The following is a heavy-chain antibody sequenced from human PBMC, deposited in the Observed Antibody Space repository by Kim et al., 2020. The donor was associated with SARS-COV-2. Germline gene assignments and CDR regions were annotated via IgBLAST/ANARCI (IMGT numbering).Heavy chain of an antibody. V-gene: IGHV3-9*01. Sequence: YADSGHGRFTISRDNSKHSLYLQMDSLRAEDTALYYCAKIAAAGKNPFDYWGQGTLVTVSS. D-gene: IGHD6-13*01. CDR3: AKIAAAGKNPFDY. J-gene: IGHJ4*02.